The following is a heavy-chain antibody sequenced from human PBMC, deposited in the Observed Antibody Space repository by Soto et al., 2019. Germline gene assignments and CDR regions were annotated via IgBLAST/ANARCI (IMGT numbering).Heavy chain of an antibody. Sequence: QVQLVQSGAEVKKPGSSVKVSCKASGGTFSSYAISWVRQAPGQGLEWMGGIIPIFGTANYAQKFQGRVTITADESTSAAYMELSSLRSEDTAVYYCARVDGGSSTVSTLGVFDYWGQGTLVTVSS. V-gene: IGHV1-69*01. CDR3: ARVDGGSSTVSTLGVFDY. CDR1: GGTFSSYA. J-gene: IGHJ4*02. D-gene: IGHD4-17*01. CDR2: IIPIFGTA.